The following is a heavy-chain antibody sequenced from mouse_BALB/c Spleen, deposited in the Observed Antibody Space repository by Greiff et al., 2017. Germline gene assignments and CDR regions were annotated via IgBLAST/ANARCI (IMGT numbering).Heavy chain of an antibody. J-gene: IGHJ1*01. CDR3: ARYKDYGSSYGYFDV. D-gene: IGHD1-1*01. CDR1: GFTFSSYT. V-gene: IGHV5-9*03. Sequence: EVQLVESGGGLVKPGGSLKLSCAASGFTFSSYTMSWVRQTPEKRLEWVATISSGGGNTYYPDSVKGRFTISRDNAKNNLYLQMSSLRSEDTALYYCARYKDYGSSYGYFDVWGAGTTVTVSS. CDR2: ISSGGGNT.